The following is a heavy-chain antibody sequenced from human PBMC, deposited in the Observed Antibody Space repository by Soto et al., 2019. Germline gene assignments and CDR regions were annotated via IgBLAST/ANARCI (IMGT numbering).Heavy chain of an antibody. CDR2: IIPIFGTA. D-gene: IGHD3-10*01. Sequence: GASVKVSCKASGGTFSSYAISWVRQAPGQGLEWMGGIIPIFGTANYAQKFQGRVTITADESTSTAYMELSSLRSEDTAVYYCARAISVRGDDYYYYGMDVWGQGTTVTVSS. CDR1: GGTFSSYA. J-gene: IGHJ6*02. V-gene: IGHV1-69*13. CDR3: ARAISVRGDDYYYYGMDV.